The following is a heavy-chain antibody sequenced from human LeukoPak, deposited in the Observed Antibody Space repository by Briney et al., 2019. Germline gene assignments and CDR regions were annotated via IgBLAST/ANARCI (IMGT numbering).Heavy chain of an antibody. CDR3: ARHFRRDYPDSGSSQYFHYIDV. CDR1: GGSISPYY. Sequence: SETLSLTCSVSGGSISPYYWSWLRQPPGKRLEWIGYISHSGITDCNPSLKSRVTLSVDTSNNHFSLKLSSVTAADTALYYCARHFRRDYPDSGSSQYFHYIDVWGKGTTVVVSS. CDR2: ISHSGIT. J-gene: IGHJ6*03. D-gene: IGHD3-10*01. V-gene: IGHV4-59*08.